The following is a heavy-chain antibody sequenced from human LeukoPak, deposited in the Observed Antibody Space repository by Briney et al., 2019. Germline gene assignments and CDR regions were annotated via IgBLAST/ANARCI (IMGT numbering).Heavy chain of an antibody. CDR3: ARAGGVAAAIDY. CDR2: INPGGGST. J-gene: IGHJ4*02. D-gene: IGHD6-13*01. V-gene: IGHV1-46*01. CDR1: GYTFTSYY. Sequence: ASVKVSCKASGYTFTSYYMHWVRQAPGQGLEWMGIINPGGGSTSYAQKFQGRVTMTRDTSTSTVYMELSSLRSEDTAVYYCARAGGVAAAIDYWGQGTLVTVSS.